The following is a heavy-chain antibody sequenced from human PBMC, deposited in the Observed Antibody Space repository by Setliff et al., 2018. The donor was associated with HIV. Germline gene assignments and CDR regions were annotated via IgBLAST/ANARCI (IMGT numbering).Heavy chain of an antibody. Sequence: GGSLRLSCAASGFTFDDYGMSWVRQAPGKGPEWVSGIFWNGASTGYADSVKGRFTISRDNAKNSLYLQMNSLSAEDTALYYCARDRAMYSNPPWYFDLWGRGTLVTVSS. CDR3: ARDRAMYSNPPWYFDL. D-gene: IGHD4-4*01. CDR2: IFWNGAST. CDR1: GFTFDDYG. J-gene: IGHJ2*01. V-gene: IGHV3-20*04.